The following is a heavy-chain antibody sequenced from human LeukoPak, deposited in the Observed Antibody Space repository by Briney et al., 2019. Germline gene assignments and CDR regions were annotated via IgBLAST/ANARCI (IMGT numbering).Heavy chain of an antibody. V-gene: IGHV4-39*06. CDR2: FYYSGST. D-gene: IGHD3-10*01. CDR3: ARDLIDYCYGSGSYFDAFDI. CDR1: GCSISSSSYY. J-gene: IGHJ3*02. Sequence: SETLSFTCTVSGCSISSSSYYWGWIRQPPGKGLKWIGSFYYSGSTYYNLTIKSRVPISVGTSKNRFALKLSSVTAADTAVYYYARDLIDYCYGSGSYFDAFDIWGQGTMVTVSS.